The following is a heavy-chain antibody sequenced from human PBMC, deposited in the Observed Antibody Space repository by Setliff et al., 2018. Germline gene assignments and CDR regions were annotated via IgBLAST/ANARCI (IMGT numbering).Heavy chain of an antibody. CDR1: GYNFRSHG. J-gene: IGHJ3*02. Sequence: WASVKVSCKASGYNFRSHGINWVRQAPGKGPEWMGWISPYSDGTKYAENVQDRVTMTTDTSTNTAYLEVKSLTSDDTAIYYCARSSRSGYYHNRDSFDIWGQGTRVTVSS. CDR2: ISPYSDGT. CDR3: ARSSRSGYYHNRDSFDI. V-gene: IGHV1-18*01. D-gene: IGHD5-12*01.